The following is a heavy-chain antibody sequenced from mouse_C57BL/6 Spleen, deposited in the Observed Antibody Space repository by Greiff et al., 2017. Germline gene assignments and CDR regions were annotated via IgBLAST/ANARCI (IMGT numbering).Heavy chain of an antibody. V-gene: IGHV1-82*01. Sequence: QVQLQQSGPELVKPGASVTISCKASGYAFSSSWMNWVKQRPGKGLVWIGRIYPGDGDTTYNGKFKGKATLTADKSTSTAYMQLRSLTSEDAAVDFCARGALYAMDYWGQGTSVTVSS. CDR3: ARGALYAMDY. J-gene: IGHJ4*01. CDR2: IYPGDGDT. CDR1: GYAFSSSW.